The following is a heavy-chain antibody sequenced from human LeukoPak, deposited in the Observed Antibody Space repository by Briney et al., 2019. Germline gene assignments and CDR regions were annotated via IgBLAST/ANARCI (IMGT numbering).Heavy chain of an antibody. Sequence: PSETLSLTCGVYGGSFSGHYWIWVRQPPGKGLEWIGEINHSGSTNFNPSLESRVTISIDTSRNQFSLTLSSVTAADTAVYYCARGFGLVIPYYYYMDVWDKGTTVTVSS. J-gene: IGHJ6*03. CDR1: GGSFSGHY. V-gene: IGHV4-34*01. CDR2: INHSGST. CDR3: ARGFGLVIPYYYYMDV. D-gene: IGHD3-3*01.